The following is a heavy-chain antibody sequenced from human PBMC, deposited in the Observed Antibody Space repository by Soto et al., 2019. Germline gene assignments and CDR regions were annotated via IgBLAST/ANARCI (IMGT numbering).Heavy chain of an antibody. CDR1: GFTFSIYA. J-gene: IGHJ4*02. CDR3: AKVSVPAAAYYFDY. D-gene: IGHD2-2*01. CDR2: ISGSGGST. V-gene: IGHV3-23*01. Sequence: GGSLRLSCAASGFTFSIYAMSWFRQAPGKGLEWVSAISGSGGSTYYADSVKGRFTISRDNSKNTLYLQMNSLRAEDTAVYYCAKVSVPAAAYYFDYWGQGTLVTVSS.